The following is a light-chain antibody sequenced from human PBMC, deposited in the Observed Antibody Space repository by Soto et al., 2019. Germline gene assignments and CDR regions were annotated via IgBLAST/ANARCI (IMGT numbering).Light chain of an antibody. CDR1: QSVSRSY. Sequence: EIVLTQSPGTLSLSPGERATLSCRASQSVSRSYLAWYQHKPGQAPRLLIYGASSRATGIPDRFSGGGSGTDFTLTISRLEPEDFVVYYCQQYGSSPYTFGQGTKLEIK. CDR3: QQYGSSPYT. CDR2: GAS. J-gene: IGKJ2*01. V-gene: IGKV3-20*01.